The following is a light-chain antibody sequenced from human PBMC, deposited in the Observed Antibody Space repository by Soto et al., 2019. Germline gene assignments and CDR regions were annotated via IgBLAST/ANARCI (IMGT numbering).Light chain of an antibody. V-gene: IGKV3-15*01. J-gene: IGKJ1*01. CDR2: GAS. CDR1: QSVSSN. Sequence: EIVMTQSPATLSVSPGERATLSCRASQSVSSNLAWYQQKPGQAPRLLIYGASTRATGIPARFSGSGSGADFTLTISALQSKDVAVSYCQQYNNWPTTFGQGTKVEIK. CDR3: QQYNNWPTT.